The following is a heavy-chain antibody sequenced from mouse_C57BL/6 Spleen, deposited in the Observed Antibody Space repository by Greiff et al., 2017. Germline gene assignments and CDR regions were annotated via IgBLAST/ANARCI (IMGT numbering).Heavy chain of an antibody. CDR2: INPNNGGT. CDR1: GYTFTDYS. Sequence: EVQLQQSGPELVKPGASVKISCKASGYTFTDYSMNWVKQSHGKSLEWIGDINPNNGGTSYNQKFKGKATLTVDNSSSTAYMELRSLTSEDSAVYNCARGIGGYYGDLDYWGQGTTLTVSS. V-gene: IGHV1-26*01. J-gene: IGHJ2*01. D-gene: IGHD1-1*01. CDR3: ARGIGGYYGDLDY.